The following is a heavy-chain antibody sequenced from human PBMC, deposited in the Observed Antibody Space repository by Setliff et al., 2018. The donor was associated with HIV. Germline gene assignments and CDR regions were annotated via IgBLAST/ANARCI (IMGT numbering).Heavy chain of an antibody. CDR1: GGSISSGNYY. J-gene: IGHJ4*02. V-gene: IGHV4-61*02. CDR2: IYTSESA. CDR3: GRDEHGFNSNWYGVD. D-gene: IGHD6-13*01. Sequence: SETLSLTCTVSGGSISSGNYYWSWIRQAAGKGLEWIGRIYTSESANYNPSLKSRVTISVDTSKNQFSLKLSSVTVAGTALYYCGRDEHGFNSNWYGVDWGQGTLVTVSS.